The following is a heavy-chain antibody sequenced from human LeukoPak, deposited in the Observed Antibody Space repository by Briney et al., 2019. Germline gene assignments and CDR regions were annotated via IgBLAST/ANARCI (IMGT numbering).Heavy chain of an antibody. J-gene: IGHJ6*02. CDR3: AGRYFVAMDV. V-gene: IGHV3-74*01. CDR2: IKGDGSTT. D-gene: IGHD2-15*01. Sequence: GGSLRLSCAASGFTFSRYWMHWVRQAPGKGLMWVSRIKGDGSTTYYADSVKGRFTISRDNAKNTLSLQMNSLRDDDTAVYYCAGRYFVAMDVWGQGTTVTVSS. CDR1: GFTFSRYW.